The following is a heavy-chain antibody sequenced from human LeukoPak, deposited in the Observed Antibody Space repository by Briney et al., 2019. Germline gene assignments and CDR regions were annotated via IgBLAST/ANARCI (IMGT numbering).Heavy chain of an antibody. Sequence: GASVKVSCKASGYTFTTYGISWVRQAPGQGLEWMGWISPYNGNTKYAQKFQGRVTMTRDTSTSTVYMELSSLRSEDTAVYYCARGPRITLIRGGQWSYYMDVWGKGTTVTISS. J-gene: IGHJ6*03. CDR1: GYTFTTYG. V-gene: IGHV1-18*01. D-gene: IGHD3-10*01. CDR2: ISPYNGNT. CDR3: ARGPRITLIRGGQWSYYMDV.